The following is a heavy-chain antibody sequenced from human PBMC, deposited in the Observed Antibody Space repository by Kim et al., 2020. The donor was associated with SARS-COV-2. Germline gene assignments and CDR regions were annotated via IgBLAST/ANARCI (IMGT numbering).Heavy chain of an antibody. CDR1: GGSISSLSW. V-gene: IGHV4-4*02. Sequence: SETLSLTCAVSGGSISSLSWWSWVRQAPGKGLEWIGEISYSGSPNYHPSLKSRMTISIDNSNNHFSLKLTSVTAADTAIYFCAGFSADMMSMMWGRGGWFDPWGPGTLGPVSS. J-gene: IGHJ5*02. CDR3: AGFSADMMSMMWGRGGWFDP. D-gene: IGHD3-16*01. CDR2: ISYSGSP.